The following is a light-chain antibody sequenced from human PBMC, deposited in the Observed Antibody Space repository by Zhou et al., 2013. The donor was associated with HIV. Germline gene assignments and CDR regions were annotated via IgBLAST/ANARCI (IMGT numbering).Light chain of an antibody. Sequence: EIVMTQSPATLSVSPGERATLSCRASQSVSSNLAWYQQKPGQAPRLLIYGASTRATGIPDRFSGSGSGTDFTLTISRLEPEDFAVYYCHQYGSSVYTFGQGTKLEIK. V-gene: IGKV3-20*01. CDR3: HQYGSSVYT. CDR2: GAS. CDR1: QSVSSN. J-gene: IGKJ2*01.